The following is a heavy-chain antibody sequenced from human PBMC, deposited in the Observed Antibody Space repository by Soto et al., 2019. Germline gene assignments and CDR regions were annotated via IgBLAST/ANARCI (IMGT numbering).Heavy chain of an antibody. CDR3: ARHACSGGSCYSKVFDY. CDR2: IYYSGST. J-gene: IGHJ4*02. D-gene: IGHD2-15*01. V-gene: IGHV4-59*08. CDR1: GGSISSYY. Sequence: SETLSLTCTVSGGSISSYYWSRIRQPPGKGLEWIGYIYYSGSTNYNPSLKSRVTISVDTSKNQFSLKLSSVTAADTAVYYCARHACSGGSCYSKVFDYWGQGTLVTVS.